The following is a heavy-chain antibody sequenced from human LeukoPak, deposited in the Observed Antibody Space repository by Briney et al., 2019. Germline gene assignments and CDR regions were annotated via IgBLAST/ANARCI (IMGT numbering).Heavy chain of an antibody. D-gene: IGHD3-16*01. CDR3: TKDVFDFGGYFEL. CDR1: GFIFEDYA. V-gene: IGHV3-9*01. Sequence: GGSLRLSCAASGFIFEDYAMHWLRQAPGKGLEWVSGISWNSDSIGYADSVKGRFTISRDNAKNSLYLQMNSLRTEDTAFYYCTKDVFDFGGYFELWGRGTLVTVSS. J-gene: IGHJ2*01. CDR2: ISWNSDSI.